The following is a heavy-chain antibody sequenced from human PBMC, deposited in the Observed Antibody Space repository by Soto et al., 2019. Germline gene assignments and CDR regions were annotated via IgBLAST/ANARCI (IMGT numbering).Heavy chain of an antibody. J-gene: IGHJ4*02. V-gene: IGHV3-30-3*01. D-gene: IGHD3-10*01. CDR1: GFTFSSYA. CDR2: ISYDGSNK. Sequence: QVQLVESGGGVVQPGRSLRLSCAASGFTFSSYAMHWVRQAPGKGLEWVAVISYDGSNKYYADSVKGRFTISRDNSKNTLYLQMNSLRAEDTAVYYCARGTMVRGVIITHLDYWGQGTLVTVSS. CDR3: ARGTMVRGVIITHLDY.